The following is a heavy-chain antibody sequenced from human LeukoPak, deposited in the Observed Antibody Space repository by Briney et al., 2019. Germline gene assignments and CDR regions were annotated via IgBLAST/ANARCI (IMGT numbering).Heavy chain of an antibody. D-gene: IGHD5-24*01. J-gene: IGHJ5*02. CDR1: GVSISSGGYY. V-gene: IGHV4-31*03. Sequence: PSQTLSLTCSVSGVSISSGGYYWTWLRQHPGKGLEWIGYISYSGSTYYNPSLQSRVTISVDTSKNQFSLKLSSVTAADTAGYYCASRRDEAWFDPWGQGTLVTVSS. CDR2: ISYSGST. CDR3: ASRRDEAWFDP.